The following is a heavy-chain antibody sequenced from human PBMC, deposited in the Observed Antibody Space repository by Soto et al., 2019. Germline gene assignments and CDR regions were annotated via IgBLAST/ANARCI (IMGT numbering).Heavy chain of an antibody. Sequence: QVQLVQSEAEVKKPGSSVKVSCKASGGTFSSYAISWVRQAPGQGLEWMGGIIPIFGTANYAQKFQGRVTITADKSTSTAYMELSSLRSEDTAVYYCARGIVVVPSRGGYYYYGMDVWGQGTTVTVSS. CDR2: IIPIFGTA. V-gene: IGHV1-69*06. CDR1: GGTFSSYA. J-gene: IGHJ6*02. D-gene: IGHD2-2*01. CDR3: ARGIVVVPSRGGYYYYGMDV.